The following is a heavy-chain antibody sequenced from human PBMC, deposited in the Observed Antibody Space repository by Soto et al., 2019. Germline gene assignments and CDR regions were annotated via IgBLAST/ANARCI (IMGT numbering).Heavy chain of an antibody. Sequence: EVQLLESGGGLVQPGGSLRLSCAVSAFSFANYAMNWVRQAPGKGLEWVSAIGGGGGATSYADSVKGRFTISRDNSKNTLYLQMDSLRAEDTAVYYCANDYYGMDVWGQGATVTVSS. CDR1: AFSFANYA. CDR3: ANDYYGMDV. CDR2: IGGGGGAT. J-gene: IGHJ6*02. V-gene: IGHV3-23*01.